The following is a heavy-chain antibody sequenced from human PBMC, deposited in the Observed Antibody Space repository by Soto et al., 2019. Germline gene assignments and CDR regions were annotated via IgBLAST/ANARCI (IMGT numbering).Heavy chain of an antibody. CDR2: ISGSGGST. J-gene: IGHJ5*02. D-gene: IGHD1-20*01. CDR1: GFTFSSYA. V-gene: IGHV3-23*01. Sequence: GGSLRLSCAASGFTFSSYAMSWVRQAPGKGLEWVSAISGSGGSTYYADSVKGRFTISRDNSKNTLYLQMNSLRAEDTAVYYCAKDMLTYNWNPSWFDPWGQGTLVTVSS. CDR3: AKDMLTYNWNPSWFDP.